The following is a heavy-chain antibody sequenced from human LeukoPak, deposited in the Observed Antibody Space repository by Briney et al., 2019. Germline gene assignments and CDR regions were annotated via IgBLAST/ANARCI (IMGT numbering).Heavy chain of an antibody. Sequence: GGSLRLSCAASGFTFSSYGVSWVRQAPGQGLEWVAGIGGSCGTTYYADSVEGRFTISRDNSKNTLYLQMNSLRAEDTAVYYCAKRDSSGYYYFDYWGQGTLVTVSS. CDR3: AKRDSSGYYYFDY. V-gene: IGHV3-23*01. J-gene: IGHJ4*02. CDR1: GFTFSSYG. CDR2: IGGSCGTT. D-gene: IGHD3-22*01.